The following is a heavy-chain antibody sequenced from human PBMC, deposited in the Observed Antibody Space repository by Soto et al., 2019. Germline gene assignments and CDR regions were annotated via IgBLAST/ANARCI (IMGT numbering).Heavy chain of an antibody. V-gene: IGHV3-74*01. CDR3: ARGAKNVYAMDV. J-gene: IGHJ6*02. Sequence: GGSLRLSCAASGFAFSTYWMHWVRQAPGKGLLWVSRIKFDGSSTYYGDSVKGRFTISRDDAKNTLFLQMNGLRDDDTAVYYCARGAKNVYAMDVWGQGTTVTVSS. CDR1: GFAFSTYW. CDR2: IKFDGSST. D-gene: IGHD1-1*01.